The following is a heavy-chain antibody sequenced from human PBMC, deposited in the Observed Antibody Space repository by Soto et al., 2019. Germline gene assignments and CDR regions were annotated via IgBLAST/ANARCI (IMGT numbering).Heavy chain of an antibody. CDR3: ARGHSGSYYRPYNWFDP. Sequence: SETLSLTCAVYGGSFSGYYWSWIRQPPGKGLEWIGEINHSGSTNYNPPLKSRVTISVDTSKNQFSLKLSSVTAADTAVYYCARGHSGSYYRPYNWFDPWGQGTLVTVSS. CDR1: GGSFSGYY. CDR2: INHSGST. D-gene: IGHD1-26*01. V-gene: IGHV4-34*01. J-gene: IGHJ5*02.